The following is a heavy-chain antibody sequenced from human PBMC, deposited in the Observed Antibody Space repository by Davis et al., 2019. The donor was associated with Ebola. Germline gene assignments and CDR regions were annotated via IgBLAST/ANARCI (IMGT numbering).Heavy chain of an antibody. CDR1: GYTFTDYN. D-gene: IGHD2-8*01. CDR3: AQGGVLNGLAY. V-gene: IGHV1-2*06. J-gene: IGHJ4*02. Sequence: ASVKVSCKASGYTFTDYNIHWMRQAPGQGLEWLGRVILKSGATNYAQKLQGRVTMTTDTSTSTAYMELRSLRSDDPAVYYCAQGGVLNGLAYWSQGTLVTGSS. CDR2: VILKSGAT.